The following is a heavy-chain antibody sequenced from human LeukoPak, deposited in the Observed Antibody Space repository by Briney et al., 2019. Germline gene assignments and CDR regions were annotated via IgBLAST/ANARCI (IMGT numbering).Heavy chain of an antibody. V-gene: IGHV4-38-2*02. Sequence: SETLSLTCTVSGYSISSGYYWGWIRQPPGKGLEWIGSIYHSGSTYYNPSLKSRVTISVDTSKNQFSLKLSSVTAADTAVYYCARGRSAYDSSGYYYGNWGQGTLVTVSS. D-gene: IGHD3-22*01. CDR1: GYSISSGYY. J-gene: IGHJ4*02. CDR3: ARGRSAYDSSGYYYGN. CDR2: IYHSGST.